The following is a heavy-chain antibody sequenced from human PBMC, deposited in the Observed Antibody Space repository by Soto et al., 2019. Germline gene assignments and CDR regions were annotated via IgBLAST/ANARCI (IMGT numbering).Heavy chain of an antibody. J-gene: IGHJ5*02. Sequence: SVKVSCKASGGTFSSYTISWVRQAPGQGLEWMGRITPILGIANYAQKFQGRVTITADKSTSTAYMELSSLRSEDTAVYYCARGGDIVLVPTAISWFDPWGQGTLVTSPQ. CDR1: GGTFSSYT. V-gene: IGHV1-69*02. D-gene: IGHD2-2*01. CDR3: ARGGDIVLVPTAISWFDP. CDR2: ITPILGIA.